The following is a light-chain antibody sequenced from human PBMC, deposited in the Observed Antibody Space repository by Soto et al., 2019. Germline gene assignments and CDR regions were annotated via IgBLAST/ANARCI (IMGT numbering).Light chain of an antibody. CDR2: DAS. CDR1: QSISSY. V-gene: IGKV3-11*01. CDR3: QQRSNIST. J-gene: IGKJ5*01. Sequence: EIVLTQSPATLSLSPGERATLSCRARQSISSYLAWYQQKPGQAPRLLIYDASNRATGIPARFSGSGSGTDFTITISSPESEDFAVYYCQQRSNISTFGQGTRLEIK.